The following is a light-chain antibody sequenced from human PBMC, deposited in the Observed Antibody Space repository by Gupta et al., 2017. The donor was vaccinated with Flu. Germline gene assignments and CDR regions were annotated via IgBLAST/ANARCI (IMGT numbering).Light chain of an antibody. CDR1: SSNIEPHY. Sequence: VTISCSGSSSNIEPHYVSWYQQLPGAAPKLLIYETNKRPSGVPDRISGSKSGTSATLGITGLQTGDEADYYCGTWDTRLRAWVFGGGTKVTVI. V-gene: IGLV1-51*02. CDR3: GTWDTRLRAWV. J-gene: IGLJ3*02. CDR2: ETN.